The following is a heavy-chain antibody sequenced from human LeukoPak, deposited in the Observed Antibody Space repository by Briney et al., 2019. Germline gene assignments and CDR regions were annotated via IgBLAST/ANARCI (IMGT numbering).Heavy chain of an antibody. CDR3: ARIPLRLNYDILTGYYRGLFDY. CDR2: INHSGST. D-gene: IGHD3-9*01. Sequence: PSETLSLTCAVYGGSFSGYYWSWIRQPPGKGLEWIGEINHSGSTNYNPSLKSRVTISVDTSKNQFSLKLSSVTAADTAVYYCARIPLRLNYDILTGYYRGLFDYWGQGTLVTVSS. CDR1: GGSFSGYY. V-gene: IGHV4-34*01. J-gene: IGHJ4*02.